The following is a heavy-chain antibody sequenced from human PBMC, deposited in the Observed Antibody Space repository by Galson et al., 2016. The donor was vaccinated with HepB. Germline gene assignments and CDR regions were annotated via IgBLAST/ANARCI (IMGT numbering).Heavy chain of an antibody. CDR2: IWYDGSEK. J-gene: IGHJ4*02. V-gene: IGHV3-33*08. Sequence: SLRLSCAASRFTFSRHGMHWVRQAPGKGLEWVAVIWYDGSEKYYADSVKDRFTISRDNSKNTVYLQMNSLRAEDTAVYYCAREDYYGSGNYYYDYWGQGTLVTVSS. CDR3: AREDYYGSGNYYYDY. D-gene: IGHD3-10*01. CDR1: RFTFSRHG.